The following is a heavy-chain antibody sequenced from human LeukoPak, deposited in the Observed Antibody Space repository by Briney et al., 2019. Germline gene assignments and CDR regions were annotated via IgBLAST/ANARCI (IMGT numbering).Heavy chain of an antibody. J-gene: IGHJ5*02. CDR1: GYTFTGYY. Sequence: ASVKVSCKASGYTFTGYYMHWVRQAPGQGLEWMGWINPNSGGTNYAQKFQGRVTMTRDTSISTAYMELSRLRSDDTAVYYCAREAAAGTWWFDPWGQGTLVTVSS. CDR3: AREAAAGTWWFDP. D-gene: IGHD6-13*01. V-gene: IGHV1-2*02. CDR2: INPNSGGT.